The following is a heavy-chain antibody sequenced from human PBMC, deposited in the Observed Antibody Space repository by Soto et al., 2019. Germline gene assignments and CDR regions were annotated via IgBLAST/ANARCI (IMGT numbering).Heavy chain of an antibody. D-gene: IGHD3-16*02. CDR3: ARVSQSFIEYFQY. CDR1: GFTFSSYE. Sequence: LRLSCAASGFTFSSYEMIWVRQAPGKGLEWVSYISGGGYTSDGGPTIHYADSVKGRFTISRNNAKNSLYLQMNSLRVEDTAVYYCARVSQSFIEYFQYWGQGTLVTVSS. V-gene: IGHV3-48*03. J-gene: IGHJ1*01. CDR2: ISGGGYTSDGGPTI.